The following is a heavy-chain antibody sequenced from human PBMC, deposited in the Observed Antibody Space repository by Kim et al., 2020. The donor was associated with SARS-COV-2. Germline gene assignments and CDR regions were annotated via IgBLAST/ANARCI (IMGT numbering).Heavy chain of an antibody. J-gene: IGHJ6*02. CDR2: IYYSGST. CDR3: GGSSWSTYYYYGMDV. CDR1: GGSISSYY. D-gene: IGHD6-13*01. V-gene: IGHV4-59*13. Sequence: SETLSLTCTVSGGSISSYYWSWIRQPPGKGLEWIGYIYYSGSTNYNPSLKSRVTISVDTSKNQFSLKLSSVTAADTAGYYCGGSSWSTYYYYGMDVWGQGTTVTVSS.